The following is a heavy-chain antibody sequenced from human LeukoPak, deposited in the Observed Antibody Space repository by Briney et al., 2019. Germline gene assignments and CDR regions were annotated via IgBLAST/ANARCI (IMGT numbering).Heavy chain of an antibody. J-gene: IGHJ4*02. CDR3: AARVVGYCSSTSCYREGYFDY. CDR1: GGTFSSYA. CDR2: IIPIFGTT. Sequence: SVTVSCTASGGTFSSYAIDWVRQAPGQGLEWMGGIIPIFGTTNYAQKFQGRVTITAVESMRTAYMELSSLRSEDTAVYYCAARVVGYCSSTSCYREGYFDYWGQGTLVTVSS. D-gene: IGHD2-2*02. V-gene: IGHV1-69*13.